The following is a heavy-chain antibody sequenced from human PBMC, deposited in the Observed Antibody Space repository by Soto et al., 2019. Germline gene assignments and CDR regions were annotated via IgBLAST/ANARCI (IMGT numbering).Heavy chain of an antibody. CDR3: ARETRITMVRGVLSRAFDI. Sequence: QVQLVQSGAEVKKPGASVKVSCKASGYTFTGYYMHWVRQAPGQGLEGMGWINPNSGGTNYAQKFQGWVTMTRDTSISTAYMELSRLRSDDTAVYYCARETRITMVRGVLSRAFDIWGQGTMVTVSS. D-gene: IGHD3-10*01. J-gene: IGHJ3*02. CDR2: INPNSGGT. CDR1: GYTFTGYY. V-gene: IGHV1-2*04.